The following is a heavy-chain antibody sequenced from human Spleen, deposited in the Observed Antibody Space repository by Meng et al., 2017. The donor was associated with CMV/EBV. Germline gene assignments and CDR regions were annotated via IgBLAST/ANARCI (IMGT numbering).Heavy chain of an antibody. D-gene: IGHD2-2*01. Sequence: WVRQAPGQGLEWMGWINPNSGDTSYVQKFQGRVTMTRDTSITTAYMEVSRLRSDDTAVYYCARVRTFPPLSYCSSTSCYPRGSYFDYWGQGTLVTVSS. V-gene: IGHV1-2*02. CDR3: ARVRTFPPLSYCSSTSCYPRGSYFDY. CDR2: INPNSGDT. J-gene: IGHJ4*02.